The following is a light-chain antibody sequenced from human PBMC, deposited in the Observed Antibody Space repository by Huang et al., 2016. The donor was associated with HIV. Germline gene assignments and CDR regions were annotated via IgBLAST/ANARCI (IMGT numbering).Light chain of an antibody. V-gene: IGKV1-8*01. Sequence: IRLTQSPSSLSESTGDRVTITCRANQDINNFLDWYQQRPGRVPKLLIYAASTLQRGVPSRFSGNGYGTDFTLTIGCLQSEDVATYYCQQNESHPRTFGPGTRVDIK. CDR3: QQNESHPRT. CDR2: AAS. J-gene: IGKJ3*01. CDR1: QDINNF.